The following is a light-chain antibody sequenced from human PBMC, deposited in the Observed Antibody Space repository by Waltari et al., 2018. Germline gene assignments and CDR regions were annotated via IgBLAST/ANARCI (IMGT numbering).Light chain of an antibody. Sequence: EIVLTQSPGTLSLSLGERATLSCRASQSVSRALTWYQQKPGQAPRLLIYGASTRAPVIPDRFSGSGSGTDFSLTISRLEPDDFAVYYCQHYLRLPVTFGQGTTVEI. CDR1: QSVSRA. J-gene: IGKJ1*01. CDR2: GAS. V-gene: IGKV3-20*01. CDR3: QHYLRLPVT.